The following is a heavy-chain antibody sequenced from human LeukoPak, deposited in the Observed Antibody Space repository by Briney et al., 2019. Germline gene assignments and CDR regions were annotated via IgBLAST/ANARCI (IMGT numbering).Heavy chain of an antibody. J-gene: IGHJ4*02. CDR2: INPNSGGT. Sequence: ASVKVSCKASGYTFTSYDINWVRQATGQGLEWMGRINPNSGGTNYAQKFQGRVTMTRDTSISTAYMELSRLRSDDTAVYHCARDRLEGNYYDSSGYQTFDYWGQGTLVTVSS. V-gene: IGHV1-2*06. CDR3: ARDRLEGNYYDSSGYQTFDY. CDR1: GYTFTSYD. D-gene: IGHD3-22*01.